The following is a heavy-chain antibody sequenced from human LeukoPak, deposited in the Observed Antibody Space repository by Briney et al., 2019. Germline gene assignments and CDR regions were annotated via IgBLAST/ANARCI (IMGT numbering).Heavy chain of an antibody. CDR1: GGSISSHY. CDR3: GRDLRPGCSSTSCYWYYYYYMDV. J-gene: IGHJ6*03. D-gene: IGHD2-2*01. Sequence: SETLSLTCTVSGGSISSHYWSWIRQPPGKGLEWIGNMNYSGSTNYKTSLKRRVTISVDTSKNKFFLKMSWGTAEETGGYYGGRDLRPGCSSTSCYWYYYYYMDVFVKGTTVTVSS. V-gene: IGHV4-59*11. CDR2: MNYSGST.